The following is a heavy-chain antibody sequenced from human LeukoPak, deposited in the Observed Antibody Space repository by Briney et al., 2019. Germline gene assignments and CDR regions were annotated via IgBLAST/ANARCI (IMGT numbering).Heavy chain of an antibody. CDR3: ARVGATTWY. V-gene: IGHV3-9*01. CDR1: GFTFDDYA. CDR2: ISWNSGSI. Sequence: GGSLRLSCAASGFTFDDYAMHWVRQAPGKGLEWVSGISWNSGSIDYVDSVKGRFTISRDNAKNTLYLQVNSLRAEDTAVYYCARVGATTWYWGQGTLVTVSS. J-gene: IGHJ4*02. D-gene: IGHD1-26*01.